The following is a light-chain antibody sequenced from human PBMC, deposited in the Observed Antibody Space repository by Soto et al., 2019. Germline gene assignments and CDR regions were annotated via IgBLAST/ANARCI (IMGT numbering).Light chain of an antibody. CDR1: QSVSSSY. CDR3: QQYGSSPLFT. Sequence: EIVLTQSPGTLSLSPGERATLSCRASQSVSSSYLAWYQHKPGQAPRLLIYGASSRATGIPDRFSGSGSGTDITLTISRLEPEDFAVYYCQQYGSSPLFTFGPGTKVDIK. V-gene: IGKV3-20*01. CDR2: GAS. J-gene: IGKJ3*01.